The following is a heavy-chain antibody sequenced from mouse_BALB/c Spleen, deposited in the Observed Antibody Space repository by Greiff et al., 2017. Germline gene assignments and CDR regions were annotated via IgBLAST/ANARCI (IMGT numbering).Heavy chain of an antibody. D-gene: IGHD3-1*01. Sequence: EVKLQESGGGLVQPGGSRKLSCAASDFTFSSFGMHWVRQAPEKGLEWVAYISSGSSTIYYADTVKGRFTISRDNPKNTLFLQMTSLRSEDTAMYYCATGPAWFAYWGQGTLVTVSA. J-gene: IGHJ3*01. CDR3: ATGPAWFAY. CDR2: ISSGSSTI. V-gene: IGHV5-17*02. CDR1: DFTFSSFG.